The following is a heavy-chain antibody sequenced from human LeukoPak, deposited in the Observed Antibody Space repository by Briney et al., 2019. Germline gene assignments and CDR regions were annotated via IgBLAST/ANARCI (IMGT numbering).Heavy chain of an antibody. CDR2: ISSSSSYI. CDR3: ARYGHYYYYYYMDV. D-gene: IGHD4-17*01. CDR1: GFTFSSYS. V-gene: IGHV3-21*01. Sequence: GGSLRLSCAASGFTFSSYSMNWVRQAPGKGLEWVSSISSSSSYIYYADSVKGRFTISRDNAKNSLYLQMNSLRAEDTAVYYCARYGHYYYYYYMDVWGKGTTVTVSS. J-gene: IGHJ6*03.